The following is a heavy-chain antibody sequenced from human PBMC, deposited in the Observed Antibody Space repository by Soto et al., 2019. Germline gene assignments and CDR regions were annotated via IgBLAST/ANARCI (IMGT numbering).Heavy chain of an antibody. J-gene: IGHJ6*02. V-gene: IGHV3-9*01. CDR1: GFLFDNYA. D-gene: IGHD2-15*01. Sequence: EVQLVESGGGLVQPCRSLRLSCAASGFLFDNYAMHWVRQAPGKGLEWVSGINWDGGRVAYADSVKGRFTISRDNAKNSLYLQMNNLRADDSALYYCAKVVVAATKPRYYFYGMDVWGQGTTVTVSS. CDR3: AKVVVAATKPRYYFYGMDV. CDR2: INWDGGRV.